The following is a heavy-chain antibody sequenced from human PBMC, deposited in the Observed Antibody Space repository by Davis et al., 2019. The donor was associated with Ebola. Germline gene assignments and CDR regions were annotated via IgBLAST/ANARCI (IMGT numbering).Heavy chain of an antibody. J-gene: IGHJ6*03. V-gene: IGHV4-34*01. Sequence: PSETLSLTCAVYAGSFSGYYWSWIRQPPGKGLEWIGEINHSGSTNYNPSLKSRVTISVDTSKNQFSLKLSSVTAADTAVYYCARGRGNWNAMNYMDVWGKGTTVTVSS. D-gene: IGHD1-20*01. CDR1: AGSFSGYY. CDR2: INHSGST. CDR3: ARGRGNWNAMNYMDV.